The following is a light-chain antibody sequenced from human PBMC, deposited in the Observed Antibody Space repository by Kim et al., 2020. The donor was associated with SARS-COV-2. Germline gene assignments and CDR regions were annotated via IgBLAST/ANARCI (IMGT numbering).Light chain of an antibody. CDR2: GAS. J-gene: IGKJ2*01. CDR1: QSVSSN. Sequence: SVSPGERATLSCRSSQSVSSNVAWYPQKPGQAPRLLNYGASTRATGIPARFSGSGSGTEFTLTISSLQSEDFAVYYCQQYNNWPYTFGQGTKLEI. V-gene: IGKV3-15*01. CDR3: QQYNNWPYT.